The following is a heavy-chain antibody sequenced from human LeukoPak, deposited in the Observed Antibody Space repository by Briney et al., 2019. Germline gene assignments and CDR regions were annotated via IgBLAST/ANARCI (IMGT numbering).Heavy chain of an antibody. CDR3: ASSDSSGYYSLY. V-gene: IGHV1-2*02. Sequence: MGWINPNSGGTNYAQKFQGRVTMTRDTSISTAYMELSRLRSDDTAVYYCASSDSSGYYSLYWGQGTLVTVSS. CDR2: INPNSGGT. J-gene: IGHJ4*02. D-gene: IGHD3-22*01.